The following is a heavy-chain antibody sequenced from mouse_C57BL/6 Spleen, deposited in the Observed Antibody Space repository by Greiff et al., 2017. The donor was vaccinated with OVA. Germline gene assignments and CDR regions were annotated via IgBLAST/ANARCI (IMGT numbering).Heavy chain of an antibody. CDR1: GFTFSNYW. Sequence: EVKVVESGGGLVQPGGSMKLSCVASGFTFSNYWMNWVRQSPEKGLEWVAQIRLKSDNYATHYAESVKGRFTISRDDSKSSVYLQMNNLRAEDTGIYYCTGGSSYDAMDYWGQGTSVTVSS. CDR2: IRLKSDNYAT. CDR3: TGGSSYDAMDY. D-gene: IGHD1-1*01. V-gene: IGHV6-3*01. J-gene: IGHJ4*01.